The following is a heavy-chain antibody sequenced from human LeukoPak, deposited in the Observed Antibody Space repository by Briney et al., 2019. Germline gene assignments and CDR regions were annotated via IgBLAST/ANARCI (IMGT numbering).Heavy chain of an antibody. V-gene: IGHV3-23*01. CDR3: VKEHVDRAFTRSFEI. J-gene: IGHJ3*02. D-gene: IGHD3-10*01. Sequence: GGSLRLSCAASGFTFSTYAMSWVRQTPERGLEWVSAISDTGGNTFYADSVKGRFTISRDNSKNTLYLQMNSLRAEDTAVYYCVKEHVDRAFTRSFEIWGQGTVVTVSS. CDR2: ISDTGGNT. CDR1: GFTFSTYA.